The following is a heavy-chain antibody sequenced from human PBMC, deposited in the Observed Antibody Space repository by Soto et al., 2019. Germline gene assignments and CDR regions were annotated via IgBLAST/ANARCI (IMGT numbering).Heavy chain of an antibody. CDR2: ISSNGGTT. D-gene: IGHD1-7*01. CDR3: VRRVSGNYDY. Sequence: EVQLAESGGGMVQPGGPLRLSCEASGFTFSSNDMHWVRQAPGKGLEYVSSISSNGGTTYYGNSVKGRFTISRDNSKNTLYLQMGSLRAEDMAVYYCVRRVSGNYDYWGQGTLVTVSS. CDR1: GFTFSSND. V-gene: IGHV3-64*01. J-gene: IGHJ4*02.